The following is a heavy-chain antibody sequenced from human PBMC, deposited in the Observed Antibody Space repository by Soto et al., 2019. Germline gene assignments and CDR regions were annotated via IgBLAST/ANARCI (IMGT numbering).Heavy chain of an antibody. CDR2: IYYSGST. CDR1: GGSISSGGSY. D-gene: IGHD3-22*01. V-gene: IGHV4-31*03. Sequence: PSETLSLTCTVSGGSISSGGSYWSWIRQHPGKGLEWIGYIYYSGSTYYNPSLKSRVTISVDTSKNQFSLKLSSVNAADTAVYYCARGGAGYYDSSGYYAGYWGQGTLVTVSS. CDR3: ARGGAGYYDSSGYYAGY. J-gene: IGHJ4*02.